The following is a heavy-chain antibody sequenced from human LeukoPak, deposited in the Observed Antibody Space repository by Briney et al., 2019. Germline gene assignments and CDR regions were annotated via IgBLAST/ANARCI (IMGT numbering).Heavy chain of an antibody. J-gene: IGHJ4*02. CDR1: GFSLSISG. V-gene: IGHV3-48*02. Sequence: GSLRLSCEASGFSLSISGMNWVRQAPGKGLEWVSYISSSSDLMSYVASVKGRFTVSRDNAKNSLFLQMNSLRDEDTAVYYCARVLRGLYNLGDWGQGTLVTVSS. CDR3: ARVLRGLYNLGD. D-gene: IGHD3-10*01. CDR2: ISSSSDLM.